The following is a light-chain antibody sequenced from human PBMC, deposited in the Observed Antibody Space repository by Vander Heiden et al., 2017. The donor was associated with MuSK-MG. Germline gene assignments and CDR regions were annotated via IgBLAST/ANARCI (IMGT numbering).Light chain of an antibody. J-gene: IGKJ4*01. Sequence: DIQITQSPSSLSASVGDRVTITCRTSQSISSYLNWYQQKPGKAPKLLIYAASSLQSGVPSRFSGSGSRTDFTLTISSLQPEDFATYYCQKSYSTPLTFGEGTKVEIK. CDR2: AAS. CDR1: QSISSY. V-gene: IGKV1-39*01. CDR3: QKSYSTPLT.